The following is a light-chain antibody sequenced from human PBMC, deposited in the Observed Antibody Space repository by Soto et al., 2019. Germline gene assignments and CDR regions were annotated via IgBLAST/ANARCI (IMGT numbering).Light chain of an antibody. V-gene: IGKV1-5*03. CDR3: QQYNNYLLT. J-gene: IGKJ3*01. Sequence: DIQMTQSPSTLSASIGDRVTITCRASQSISSWLAWYQQKPGKAPKLLIYKASDLESGVPSRFSGSGSGTEFTLTLSSLQPDDFATYYYQQYNNYLLTFGPGTKLDSK. CDR2: KAS. CDR1: QSISSW.